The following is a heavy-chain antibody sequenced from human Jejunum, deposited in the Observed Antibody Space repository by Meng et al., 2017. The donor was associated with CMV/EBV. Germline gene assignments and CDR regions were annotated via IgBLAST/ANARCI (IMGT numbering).Heavy chain of an antibody. CDR2: NKYDGSEK. V-gene: IGHV3-7*01. CDR1: LPFRSYW. D-gene: IGHD4-23*01. CDR3: AGSTGGYGGCFQD. J-gene: IGHJ1*01. Sequence: LPFRSYWMGWGRQGPGKGLGWVANNKYDGSEKFYVDSVRGRFTISRDNARNSLYLQKDSLRVEDTAVYYCAGSTGGYGGCFQDLGQGTLVTVSS.